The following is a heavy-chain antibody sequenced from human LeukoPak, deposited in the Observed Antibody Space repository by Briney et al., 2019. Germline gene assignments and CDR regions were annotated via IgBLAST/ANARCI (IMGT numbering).Heavy chain of an antibody. CDR3: ARAPRIACIDY. CDR2: INSDGSST. Sequence: ETLSFTCAVYGESLSNYYWSWIRQPPGKGLVWVSRINSDGSSTSYADSVKGRFTISRDNAKNTLYLQMNSLRAEDTAVYYCARAPRIACIDYWGQGTLVTVSS. CDR1: GESLSNYY. V-gene: IGHV3-74*01. J-gene: IGHJ4*02. D-gene: IGHD6-13*01.